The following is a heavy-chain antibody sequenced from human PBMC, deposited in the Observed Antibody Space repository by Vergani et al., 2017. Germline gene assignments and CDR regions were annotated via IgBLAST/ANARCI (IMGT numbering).Heavy chain of an antibody. Sequence: EVQLLDSGGGWAQSGGSLTVACGASGFIFNKYAMSWVRQAPGKGLEWVAAVSGNGNKTHYADSVKGRFTISRDNAKNTLYLQMNSLRAEDSAVYHCTRESYTGSGSYAYWGQGALVTVSS. J-gene: IGHJ4*02. D-gene: IGHD3-10*01. V-gene: IGHV3-23*01. CDR2: VSGNGNKT. CDR1: GFIFNKYA. CDR3: TRESYTGSGSYAY.